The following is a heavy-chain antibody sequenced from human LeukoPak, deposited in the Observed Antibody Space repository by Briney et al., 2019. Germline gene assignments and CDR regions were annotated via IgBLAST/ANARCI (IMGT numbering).Heavy chain of an antibody. CDR1: GYTFSNHY. D-gene: IGHD2-15*01. Sequence: GASVKVSCKASGYTFSNHYMHWVRQAPGQGFEWLGMINPSGGGTGYAQKFQGRVTMTRDTSSSTVYMDLSSLTSEDTAVYYCGRVSMGSTYFRAFDIWGQGTMVTVSS. V-gene: IGHV1-46*01. J-gene: IGHJ3*02. CDR3: GRVSMGSTYFRAFDI. CDR2: INPSGGGT.